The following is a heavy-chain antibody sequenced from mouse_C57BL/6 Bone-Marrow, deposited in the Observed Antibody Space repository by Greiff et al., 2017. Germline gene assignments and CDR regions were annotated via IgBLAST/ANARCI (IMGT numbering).Heavy chain of an antibody. V-gene: IGHV1-81*01. CDR1: GYTFTSYG. CDR2: IYPRSGNT. CDR3: ASPYYYGSSYNY. J-gene: IGHJ2*01. Sequence: VKLLESGAELARPGASVKLSCKASGYTFTSYGISWVKQRTGQGLEWIGEIYPRSGNTYYNEKFKGKATLTADKSSSTAYMELRSLTSEDSAVYFCASPYYYGSSYNYWGQGTTLTVSS. D-gene: IGHD1-1*01.